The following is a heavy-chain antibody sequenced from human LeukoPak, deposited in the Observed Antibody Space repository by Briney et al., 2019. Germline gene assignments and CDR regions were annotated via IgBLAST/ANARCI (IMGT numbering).Heavy chain of an antibody. CDR2: ISSSGSTI. V-gene: IGHV3-48*03. D-gene: IGHD5-12*01. Sequence: GGSLRLSCAASGFTFSSYEMNWVRQAPGKGLECISYISSSGSTIYYADSVKGRFTISRDDAKNSLYVQMNSLRDEDTAVYYCARVGYSGWNLEYWGQGTLVTVSS. CDR1: GFTFSSYE. CDR3: ARVGYSGWNLEY. J-gene: IGHJ4*02.